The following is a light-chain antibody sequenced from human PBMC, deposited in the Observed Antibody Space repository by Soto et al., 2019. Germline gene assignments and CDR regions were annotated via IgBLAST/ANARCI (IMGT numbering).Light chain of an antibody. Sequence: QSALTQPRSVSGSPGQSVTISCTGTSSDVGAHDYVSWYQQDPGKAPKVLIYDVSERPSGVPDRFSGSKSDNTASLTISGLQAEDEADYYCSSYAGSYTFVVFGGGTKLTVL. V-gene: IGLV2-11*01. CDR3: SSYAGSYTFVV. J-gene: IGLJ2*01. CDR1: SSDVGAHDY. CDR2: DVS.